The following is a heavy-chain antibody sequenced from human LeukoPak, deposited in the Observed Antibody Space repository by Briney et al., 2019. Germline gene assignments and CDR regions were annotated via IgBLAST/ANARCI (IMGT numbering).Heavy chain of an antibody. D-gene: IGHD3-22*01. Sequence: ASVKVSCKASGYTFTGYYMHWVRQAPGQGLEWMGRINPNSGGTNYAQKFQGRVTMTRDTSISTAYMELSRLRSDDTAVYYCARDVHYYDSSGSDAFDIWGQGTMVTVSS. CDR2: INPNSGGT. CDR3: ARDVHYYDSSGSDAFDI. CDR1: GYTFTGYY. J-gene: IGHJ3*02. V-gene: IGHV1-2*06.